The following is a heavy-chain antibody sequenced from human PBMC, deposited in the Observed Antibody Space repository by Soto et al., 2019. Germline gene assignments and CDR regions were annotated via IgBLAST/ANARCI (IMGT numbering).Heavy chain of an antibody. CDR1: GFTFSSYG. CDR3: ARDRVVRGEGDAFDI. D-gene: IGHD3-10*01. CDR2: IWYDGSNK. Sequence: GGSLRLSCAASGFTFSSYGMHWVREAPGKGLEWVAVIWYDGSNKYYADSVKGRFTISRDNSKNTLYLQMNSLRAEDTAVYYCARDRVVRGEGDAFDIWGQGTMVTVSS. J-gene: IGHJ3*02. V-gene: IGHV3-33*01.